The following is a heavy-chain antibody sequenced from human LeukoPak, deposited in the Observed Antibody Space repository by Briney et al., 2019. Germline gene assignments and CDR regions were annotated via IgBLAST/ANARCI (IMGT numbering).Heavy chain of an antibody. CDR1: GYTFTSYG. CDR3: ARDGSVYYYYYMDV. CDR2: IIPIFGTA. V-gene: IGHV1-69*06. J-gene: IGHJ6*03. Sequence: GASVKVSCKASGYTFTSYGISWVRQAPGQGLEWMGGIIPIFGTANYAQKFQGRVTITADKSTSTAYMELSSLRSEDTAVYYCARDGSVYYYYYMDVWGKGTTVTVSS. D-gene: IGHD5-12*01.